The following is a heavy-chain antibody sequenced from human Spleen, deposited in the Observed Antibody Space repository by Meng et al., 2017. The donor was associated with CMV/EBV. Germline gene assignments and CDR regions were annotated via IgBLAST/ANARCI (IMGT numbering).Heavy chain of an antibody. CDR1: GYSISSSNW. CDR2: IYYSGSI. D-gene: IGHD2-2*01. V-gene: IGHV4-28*03. Sequence: SETLSLTCAVSGYSISSSNWWGWIRQPPGKGLEWIGYIYYSGSIYYNPSLKSRVTMSVDTSKNQFSLKLSSVTAVDTAVYYCARDRGYCGTTRCYYYGMDVWGQGTTVTVSS. J-gene: IGHJ6*02. CDR3: ARDRGYCGTTRCYYYGMDV.